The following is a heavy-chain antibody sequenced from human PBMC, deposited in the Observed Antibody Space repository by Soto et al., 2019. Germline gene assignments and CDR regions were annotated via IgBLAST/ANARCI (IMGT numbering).Heavy chain of an antibody. V-gene: IGHV4-39*01. Sequence: QLQLQESGPGLVKPSETLSLTCTVSGGSISSSNYYWGWIRQPPGKGLEWIGSIYYSGSTYYNPSLKSPATISVDTPKHQFSLKLSSVTAADTAVYYCARLNPMVVVAASSSYYFDYWGQGTLVTVSS. CDR2: IYYSGST. J-gene: IGHJ4*02. CDR1: GGSISSSNYY. D-gene: IGHD2-15*01. CDR3: ARLNPMVVVAASSSYYFDY.